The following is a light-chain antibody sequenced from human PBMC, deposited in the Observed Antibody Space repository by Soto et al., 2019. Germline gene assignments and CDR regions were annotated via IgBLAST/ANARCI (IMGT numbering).Light chain of an antibody. V-gene: IGLV1-44*01. Sequence: QPVLTQPPSASGTPGQRVTISCSGSSSNIGSNPVNWYQQLPGTAPKLLIYGDSQRPSGVPDRFSGSKSGTSASLAISGLQSEDEADYYCAAWDDSLNAVVFGGGTKLTVL. CDR1: SSNIGSNP. CDR2: GDS. CDR3: AAWDDSLNAVV. J-gene: IGLJ2*01.